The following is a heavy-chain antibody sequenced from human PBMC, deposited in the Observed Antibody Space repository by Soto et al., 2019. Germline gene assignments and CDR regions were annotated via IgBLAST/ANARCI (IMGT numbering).Heavy chain of an antibody. CDR2: IIPIFGTA. D-gene: IGHD2-2*02. V-gene: IGHV1-69*13. CDR1: GGTFSSYA. CDR3: ARGRYCSSTSCYTSSYYYYYGMDV. Sequence: SVKVSCKASGGTFSSYAISWVRQAPGQGLEWMGGIIPIFGTANYAQKFQGRVTITADESTSTAYMELSSLRSEDTAVYYCARGRYCSSTSCYTSSYYYYYGMDVWGQGTTVTVSS. J-gene: IGHJ6*02.